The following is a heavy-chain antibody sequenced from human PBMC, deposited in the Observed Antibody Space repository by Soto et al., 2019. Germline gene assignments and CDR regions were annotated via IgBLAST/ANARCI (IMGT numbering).Heavy chain of an antibody. Sequence: GGSLRLSCAASGFTLSSYAMSWVRQAPGKGLEWVSAISGSGGSTYYADSVKGRFTISRDNSKNTLYLQMNSLRAEDTAVYYCARAGGTTRYGMDVWGQGTTVTVSS. CDR1: GFTLSSYA. V-gene: IGHV3-23*01. D-gene: IGHD1-7*01. CDR2: ISGSGGST. CDR3: ARAGGTTRYGMDV. J-gene: IGHJ6*02.